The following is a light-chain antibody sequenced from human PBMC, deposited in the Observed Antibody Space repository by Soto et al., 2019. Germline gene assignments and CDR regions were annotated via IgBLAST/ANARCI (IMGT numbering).Light chain of an antibody. V-gene: IGKV3-11*01. J-gene: IGKJ5*01. CDR3: QQRLMT. CDR1: QSVSSY. CDR2: DAS. Sequence: IVLTQSPATLSLSPGERATLSCRASQSVSSYLAWYQQNPGQAPRLLIYDASSRATGIPARFSGSGSGTDFTLTISSLEPEDFAVYYCQQRLMTFGQGTRLEIK.